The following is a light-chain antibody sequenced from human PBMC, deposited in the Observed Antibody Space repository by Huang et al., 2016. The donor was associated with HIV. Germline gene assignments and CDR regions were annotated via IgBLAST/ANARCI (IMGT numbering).Light chain of an antibody. CDR2: GAS. J-gene: IGKJ1*01. CDR1: KSFSSNY. Sequence: EIVWTQSPGTLSLSPGERATLSCRGRKSFSSNYLAWYQQKPGQAPRLLIYGASSRATGIPDRFSGSGSGTDFTLIISRREPEDFAVYYCQQYGSSVVTFGQGTKEEVK. CDR3: QQYGSSVVT. V-gene: IGKV3-20*01.